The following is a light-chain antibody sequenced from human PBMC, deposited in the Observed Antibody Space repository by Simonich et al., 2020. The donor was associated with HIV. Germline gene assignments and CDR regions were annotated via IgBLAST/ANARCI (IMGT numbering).Light chain of an antibody. J-gene: IGKJ4*01. CDR1: QSVNSY. Sequence: EIVLTQSPATLSLSPGERASLSCRASQSVNSYLAWYQQKPGQAPRLLIYDASKRATGTPASFSGSGSGTDFTLTISSLQSEDFAVYYCQQYNNWPLTFGGGTKVEIK. CDR3: QQYNNWPLT. V-gene: IGKV3-11*01. CDR2: DAS.